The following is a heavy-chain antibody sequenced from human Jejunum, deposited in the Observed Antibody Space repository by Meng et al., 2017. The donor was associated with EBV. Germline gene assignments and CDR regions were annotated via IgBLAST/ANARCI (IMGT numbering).Heavy chain of an antibody. CDR2: IYHIGST. D-gene: IGHD4-17*01. V-gene: IGHV4-30-2*01. J-gene: IGHJ4*02. CDR1: GDSITRGAYL. Sequence: QLRRPEPGPGLVKPSQTLSLTCAVSGDSITRGAYLWSWIRQHPGKGLEWIGNIYHIGSTYYNPSLKSRVTISVDRSKNQFSLKLTSVNAADTAVYYCARGGPDFGDYVPFDYWGQGTLVTVSS. CDR3: ARGGPDFGDYVPFDY.